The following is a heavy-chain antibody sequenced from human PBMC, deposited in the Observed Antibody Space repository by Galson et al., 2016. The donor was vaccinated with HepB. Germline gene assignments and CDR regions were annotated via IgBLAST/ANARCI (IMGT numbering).Heavy chain of an antibody. CDR1: GFAFNSYA. CDR3: AKDFRHQAYRKITGERPNTPES. Sequence: SLRLSCATSGFAFNSYAMHWVRQGPAKGLEWVAVISFDGTCTNYGDSVKGRFTVSRDSFQNTLYLQMNILRPDDTGIYFCAKDFRHQAYRKITGERPNTPESWGPGTPVIVSS. V-gene: IGHV3-30*06. D-gene: IGHD1-1*01. J-gene: IGHJ4*02. CDR2: ISFDGTCT.